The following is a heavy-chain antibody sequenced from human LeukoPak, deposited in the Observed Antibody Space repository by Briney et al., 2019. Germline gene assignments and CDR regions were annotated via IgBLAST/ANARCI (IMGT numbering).Heavy chain of an antibody. CDR1: GFTFSTYG. V-gene: IGHV3-23*01. CDR2: IGDSGGST. D-gene: IGHD1-7*01. J-gene: IGHJ4*02. Sequence: PGGSLRLSCAASGFTFSTYGMNWVRQAPGKGLEWVSGIGDSGGSTYYADSVKGRFTISRDNSKNTLYLQMNSLRAEDTAVYYCAKVRVVFNWNYAYYFDYWGQGTLVTVSS. CDR3: AKVRVVFNWNYAYYFDY.